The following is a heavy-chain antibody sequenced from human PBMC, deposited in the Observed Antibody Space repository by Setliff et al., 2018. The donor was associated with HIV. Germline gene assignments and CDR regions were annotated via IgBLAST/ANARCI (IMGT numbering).Heavy chain of an antibody. CDR2: INTHSGNP. V-gene: IGHV7-4-1*02. CDR1: GYAFASYG. D-gene: IGHD3-22*01. J-gene: IGHJ3*02. Sequence: ASVKVSCTASGYAFASYGLNWVRQAPGQGLEWMGWINTHSGNPTYAQAFTGRFVFSLDTSVSTAYLQISSLRAEDTAVYYCARFYDSGASYSDDAFDIWGQGTMVTVSS. CDR3: ARFYDSGASYSDDAFDI.